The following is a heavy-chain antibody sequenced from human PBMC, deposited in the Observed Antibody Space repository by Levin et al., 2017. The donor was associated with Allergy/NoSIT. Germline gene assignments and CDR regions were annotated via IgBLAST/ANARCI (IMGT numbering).Heavy chain of an antibody. CDR3: TARFGDFRNWFDP. V-gene: IGHV4-4*02. CDR2: IYHTGNT. CDR1: GGSVDSLNW. D-gene: IGHD4-17*01. J-gene: IGHJ5*02. Sequence: SETLSLTCAVSGGSVDSLNWWNWVRQAPGKGLEWLGEIYHTGNTNYNASLKSRLTLSMDKSKNQFSLKLSSVTAADAAVYYCTARFGDFRNWFDPWGQGTLVTVSS.